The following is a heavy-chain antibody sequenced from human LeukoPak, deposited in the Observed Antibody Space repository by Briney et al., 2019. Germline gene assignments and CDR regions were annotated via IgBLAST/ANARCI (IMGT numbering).Heavy chain of an antibody. V-gene: IGHV3-64D*06. CDR1: GFTFSSYA. Sequence: GGSLRLSCSASGFTFSSYAMHWVRQAPGKGLECVSAISSNGGSTYYADSVKGRFTISRDNSKNTLYLQMSSLRAEDTAVYYCVKRGYYDFWSGKGPDAFDIWGQGTMVTVSS. D-gene: IGHD3-3*01. J-gene: IGHJ3*02. CDR3: VKRGYYDFWSGKGPDAFDI. CDR2: ISSNGGST.